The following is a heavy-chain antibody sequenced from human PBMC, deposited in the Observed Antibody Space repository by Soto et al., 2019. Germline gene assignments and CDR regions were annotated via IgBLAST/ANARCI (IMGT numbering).Heavy chain of an antibody. D-gene: IGHD3-10*01. V-gene: IGHV3-21*01. J-gene: IGHJ3*02. CDR2: ISSSSSYI. CDR1: GFTFSSYS. Sequence: GGSLRLSCAASGFTFSSYSMNWVRQAPGKGLEWVSSISSSSSYIYYADSVKGRFTISRDNAKNSLYLQMNSLRAEDTAVYYCARARLLWFGEKTDAFDIWGQGTMVTVSS. CDR3: ARARLLWFGEKTDAFDI.